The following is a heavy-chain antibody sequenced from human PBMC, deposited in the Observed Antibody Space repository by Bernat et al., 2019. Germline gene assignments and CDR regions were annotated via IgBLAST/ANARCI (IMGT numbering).Heavy chain of an antibody. Sequence: QVQLVESGGGVVQPGRSLRLSCAASGFTFSSYGMHWVRQAPGKGLEWVAVIWYDGSNKYYADSVKGRFTISRDNSKNTLYLQMNSLRAEDTAVYYCARETGYYYDSSGYLPRHAFDIWGQGTMVTVSS. CDR3: ARETGYYYDSSGYLPRHAFDI. J-gene: IGHJ3*02. D-gene: IGHD3-22*01. CDR1: GFTFSSYG. V-gene: IGHV3-33*01. CDR2: IWYDGSNK.